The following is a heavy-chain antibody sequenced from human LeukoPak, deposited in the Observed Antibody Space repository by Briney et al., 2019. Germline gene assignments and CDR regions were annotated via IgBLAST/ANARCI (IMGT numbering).Heavy chain of an antibody. CDR2: ISYDGSDK. Sequence: GGSLRLSCAASGFTFSNYGMHWVRQTPGKGLEWVAVISYDGSDKYYVDSVKGRFTISRDNSKNTLYLQMNSLRAEDTALYYCVKRVYTSVSFDCWGQGTLVTVSS. J-gene: IGHJ4*02. CDR3: VKRVYTSVSFDC. D-gene: IGHD6-19*01. V-gene: IGHV3-30*18. CDR1: GFTFSNYG.